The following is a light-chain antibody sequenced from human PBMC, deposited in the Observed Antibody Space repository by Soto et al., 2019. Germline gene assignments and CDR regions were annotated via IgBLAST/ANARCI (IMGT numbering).Light chain of an antibody. V-gene: IGLV3-21*02. CDR3: QVWDILSDDPVV. J-gene: IGLJ2*01. CDR1: NIGSKS. Sequence: SYELTQSPSVSVAPGQTASIPCGGNNIGSKSVHWYQQKPGQAPVLVVYHNSDRPSGIPERFSGSNSENAAALTISRVEDGDEADYYCQVWDILSDDPVVFGGGIKVTVL. CDR2: HNS.